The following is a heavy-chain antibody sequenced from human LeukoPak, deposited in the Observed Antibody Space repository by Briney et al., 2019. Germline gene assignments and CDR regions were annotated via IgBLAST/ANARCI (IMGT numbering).Heavy chain of an antibody. J-gene: IGHJ4*02. D-gene: IGHD1-20*01. V-gene: IGHV3-23*01. Sequence: PGGSLRLSCAASGFTFSSYAMGWVRQAPGKGLEWVSAISGSGGSTYYPDSVRGRFTISRDNSKNTLYLQMSSLRAEDTAIFYCAKNVNGGNWYYFDYWGQGTLVTVSS. CDR1: GFTFSSYA. CDR3: AKNVNGGNWYYFDY. CDR2: ISGSGGST.